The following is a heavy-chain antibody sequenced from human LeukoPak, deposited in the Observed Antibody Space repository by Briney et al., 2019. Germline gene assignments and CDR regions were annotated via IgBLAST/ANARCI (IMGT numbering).Heavy chain of an antibody. CDR3: ARQPGYSSGRAVDY. CDR1: GGSISSSSYY. V-gene: IGHV4-39*07. CDR2: IYYSGST. D-gene: IGHD6-19*01. J-gene: IGHJ4*02. Sequence: PSETLSLTCTVSGGSISSSSYYWGWIRQPPGKGLEWIGSIYYSGSTYYNPSLKSRVTISVDTSKNQFSLKLSSVTAADTAVYYCARQPGYSSGRAVDYWGQGTLVTVSS.